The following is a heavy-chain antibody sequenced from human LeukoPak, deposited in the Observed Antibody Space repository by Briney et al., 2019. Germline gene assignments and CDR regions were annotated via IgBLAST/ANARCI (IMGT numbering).Heavy chain of an antibody. Sequence: GGSLRLSCAASGFTVSSNYMSWVRQAPGKGLEWVANIKQDGSEKYYVDSVKGRFTISRDNAKNSLYLQMNSLRAEDTAVYYCASLSNYGDYAFDYWGQGTLVTVSS. V-gene: IGHV3-7*01. CDR3: ASLSNYGDYAFDY. CDR1: GFTVSSNY. CDR2: IKQDGSEK. D-gene: IGHD4-17*01. J-gene: IGHJ4*02.